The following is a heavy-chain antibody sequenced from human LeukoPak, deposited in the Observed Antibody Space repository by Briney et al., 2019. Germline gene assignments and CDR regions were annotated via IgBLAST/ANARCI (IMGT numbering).Heavy chain of an antibody. Sequence: GSPRLSSAVSGFTFSSEAMGWVRQLPGGGLEWVSTISPAGGTTYYAESMKGRFTISRDNSKSTLYLQMNSLRVEDTAVYYCTKVRSGSSSWALRVFDYWGQGALVTVSS. CDR2: ISPAGGTT. J-gene: IGHJ4*02. V-gene: IGHV3-23*01. CDR3: TKVRSGSSSWALRVFDY. D-gene: IGHD6-13*01. CDR1: GFTFSSEA.